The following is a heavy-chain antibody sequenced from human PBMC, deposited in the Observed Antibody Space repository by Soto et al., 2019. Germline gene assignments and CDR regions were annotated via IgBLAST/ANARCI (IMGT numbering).Heavy chain of an antibody. CDR1: GGSISSDGYS. D-gene: IGHD3-9*01. CDR2: IYHSGST. J-gene: IGHJ6*02. CDR3: VRLTPSPLLRYFDWADYYYGMDV. V-gene: IGHV4-30-2*01. Sequence: PSETLSLTCAVSGGSISSDGYSWSWIRQPPGKGLEWIGYIYHSGSTYYNPSLKSRVTISVDSTKNQFSLKLSSVPAADTDVYYGVRLTPSPLLRYFDWADYYYGMDVWGQGTTVTVSS.